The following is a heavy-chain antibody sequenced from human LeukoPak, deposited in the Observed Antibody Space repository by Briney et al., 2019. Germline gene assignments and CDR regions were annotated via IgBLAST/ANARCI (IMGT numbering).Heavy chain of an antibody. CDR3: AKVIPEGDYYFDY. V-gene: IGHV3-23*01. CDR2: ISGSGGST. Sequence: GGSRKLPFPPLEFTFASKPLTWFAQPPGRGLDGFSAISGSGGSTYYADSVKGPFTISRDNSKNTLYLQMNSLRAEDTAVYYCAKVIPEGDYYFDYWGQGTLVTVSS. CDR1: EFTFASKP. J-gene: IGHJ4*02. D-gene: IGHD2-21*02.